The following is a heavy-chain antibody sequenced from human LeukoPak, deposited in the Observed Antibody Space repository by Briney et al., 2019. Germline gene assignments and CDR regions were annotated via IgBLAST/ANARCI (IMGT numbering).Heavy chain of an antibody. CDR1: GFTFSTYA. J-gene: IGHJ4*02. Sequence: PGGSLKLSCAASGFTFSTYAMSWVRQAPGRGLAWVSAISGSGGTTYYEDSVKGMLSISRDSSKNTLYLKMNSLRADDTAVYYCARGITMIVVVANFDYWGQGTLVTVSS. V-gene: IGHV3-23*01. CDR2: ISGSGGTT. D-gene: IGHD3-22*01. CDR3: ARGITMIVVVANFDY.